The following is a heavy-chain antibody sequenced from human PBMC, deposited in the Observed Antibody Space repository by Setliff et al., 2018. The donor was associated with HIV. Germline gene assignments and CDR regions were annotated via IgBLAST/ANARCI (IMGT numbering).Heavy chain of an antibody. Sequence: ASEKVSCQASGYTFTGYYMHWVRQAPGQGLAWMGWINPNNGGTNYAQKFQGRVTMTRDTSISTAYMELSRLRSDDTAVYYCARDPRIAVAGTDYYYYMDVWGKGTTVTVSS. V-gene: IGHV1-2*02. CDR1: GYTFTGYY. D-gene: IGHD6-19*01. CDR2: INPNNGGT. CDR3: ARDPRIAVAGTDYYYYMDV. J-gene: IGHJ6*03.